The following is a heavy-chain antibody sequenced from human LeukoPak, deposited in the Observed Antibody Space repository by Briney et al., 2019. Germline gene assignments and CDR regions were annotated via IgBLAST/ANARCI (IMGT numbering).Heavy chain of an antibody. J-gene: IGHJ3*02. CDR3: AKAYGDYANDAFDI. CDR1: GFTFSSYS. CDR2: ISSSSSTI. V-gene: IGHV3-48*04. Sequence: GGSLRLSCAASGFTFSSYSMNWVRQAPGKGLEWVSYISSSSSTIYYADSVKGRFTISRDNAKNSLYLQMNSLRAEDTAVYYCAKAYGDYANDAFDIWGQGTMVTVSS. D-gene: IGHD4-17*01.